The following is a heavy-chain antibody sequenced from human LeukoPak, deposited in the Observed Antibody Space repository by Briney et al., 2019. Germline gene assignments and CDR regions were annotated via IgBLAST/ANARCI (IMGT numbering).Heavy chain of an antibody. V-gene: IGHV1-2*02. D-gene: IGHD1-1*01. CDR2: INPNSGGT. CDR1: GYTFAGYY. CDR3: ARVGATGTTSPLDY. Sequence: ASVKVSCKASGYTFAGYYMHWVRQAPGQGLEWMGWINPNSGGTNYAQKFQGRVTMTRDTSISTAYMELSRLRSDDTAVYYCARVGATGTTSPLDYWGQGTLVTVSS. J-gene: IGHJ4*02.